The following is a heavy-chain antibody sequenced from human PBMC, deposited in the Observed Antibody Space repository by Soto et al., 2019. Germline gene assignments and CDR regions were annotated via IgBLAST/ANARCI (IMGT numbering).Heavy chain of an antibody. CDR2: IYYSGTT. V-gene: IGHV4-59*01. CDR3: ARESYYGSGATVVGY. Sequence: PSETLSLTCTVSGGSISSYYWSWIRQPPGKGLEWIGYIYYSGTTSYNPSLNSRVTISVDTSKNQFSLKLNSVTAADTAVYYCARESYYGSGATVVGYWGLGTLVTVS. J-gene: IGHJ4*02. CDR1: GGSISSYY. D-gene: IGHD3-10*01.